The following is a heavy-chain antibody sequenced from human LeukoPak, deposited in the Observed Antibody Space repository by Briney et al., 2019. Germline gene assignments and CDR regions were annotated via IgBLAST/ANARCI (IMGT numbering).Heavy chain of an antibody. CDR2: INPSGGSA. D-gene: IGHD3-9*01. CDR1: GYTFTSYG. J-gene: IGHJ4*02. CDR3: ARSGVILTGYSAYDY. V-gene: IGHV1-46*01. Sequence: ASVKVSCKTSGYTFTSYGITWVRQAPGQGLEWMGIINPSGGSASYAQKFQGRVTMTRDTSTSTVYMELSSLRSEDTAVYYCARSGVILTGYSAYDYWGQGTLVTVSS.